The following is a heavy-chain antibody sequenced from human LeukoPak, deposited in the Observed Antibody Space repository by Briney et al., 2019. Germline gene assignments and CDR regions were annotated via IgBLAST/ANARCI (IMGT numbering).Heavy chain of an antibody. Sequence: PGGSLRLSCAASGFIFDRYGMTWVRQAPGEGLKWVSSISDSDSRTYYADSVKGRFTVSRDNSKNTVYVQMNSLRAEDTAIYYCAKQESSGSYPYYFDYWGQGTLVTVSS. CDR3: AKQESSGSYPYYFDY. CDR2: ISDSDSRT. CDR1: GFIFDRYG. V-gene: IGHV3-23*01. D-gene: IGHD3-22*01. J-gene: IGHJ4*02.